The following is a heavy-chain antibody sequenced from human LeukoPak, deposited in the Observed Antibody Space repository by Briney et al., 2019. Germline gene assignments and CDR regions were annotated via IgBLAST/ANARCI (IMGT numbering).Heavy chain of an antibody. Sequence: SETLSLTCAVYGGSFSGYYWSWIRQPPGKGLEWIGEINHSGSTNYNPSLKSRVTISVDTSKNQFSLKLSSVTAADTAVYYCARGDYASYYWGQGTLVTVSS. CDR2: INHSGST. CDR1: GGSFSGYY. J-gene: IGHJ4*02. V-gene: IGHV4-34*01. CDR3: ARGDYASYY. D-gene: IGHD4-17*01.